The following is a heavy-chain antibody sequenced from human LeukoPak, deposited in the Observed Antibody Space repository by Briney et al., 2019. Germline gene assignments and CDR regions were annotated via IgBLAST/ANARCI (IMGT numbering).Heavy chain of an antibody. D-gene: IGHD2-15*01. J-gene: IGHJ6*02. CDR1: GFTFSSYS. CDR2: ISSSSSYI. Sequence: GGSLRLSCAASGFTFSSYSMNWVRQAPGKGLEWVSSISSSSSYIYYADSVKGRFTIPRDNAKNSLYLQMNSLRAEDTAVYYCARDGTGYCSGGSCYTYYYYYYGMDVWGQGTTVTVSS. CDR3: ARDGTGYCSGGSCYTYYYYYYGMDV. V-gene: IGHV3-21*01.